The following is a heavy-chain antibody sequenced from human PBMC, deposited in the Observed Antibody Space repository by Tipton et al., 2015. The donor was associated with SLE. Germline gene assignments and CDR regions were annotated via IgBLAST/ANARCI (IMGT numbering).Heavy chain of an antibody. CDR2: INHSGST. Sequence: LSCAVYGGSFSGYYWSWIRQPPGKGLEWIGEINHSGSTNYNTSLKSRVTISVDTSKNQFSLKLSSVTAADTAVYYCARQPGLGIDYWGQGTLVTVSS. V-gene: IGHV4-34*01. J-gene: IGHJ4*02. CDR1: GGSFSGYY. CDR3: ARQPGLGIDY. D-gene: IGHD7-27*01.